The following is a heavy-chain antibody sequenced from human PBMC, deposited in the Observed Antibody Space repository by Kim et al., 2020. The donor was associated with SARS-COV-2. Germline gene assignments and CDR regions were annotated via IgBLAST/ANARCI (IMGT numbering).Heavy chain of an antibody. CDR2: ISSSGSTI. CDR3: ARDGAPTIFGVRKGFDP. J-gene: IGHJ5*02. V-gene: IGHV3-48*03. Sequence: GGSLRLSCAASGFTFSSYEMNWVRQAPGKGLEWVSYISSSGSTIYHADSVKGRFTISRDNAKNSLYLQMNSLRAEDTDVYYCARDGAPTIFGVRKGFDPWGQGTLVTVSS. D-gene: IGHD3-3*01. CDR1: GFTFSSYE.